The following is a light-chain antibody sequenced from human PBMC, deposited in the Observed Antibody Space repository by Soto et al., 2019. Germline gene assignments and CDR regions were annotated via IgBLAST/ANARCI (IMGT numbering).Light chain of an antibody. CDR2: RTV. Sequence: QSVLTQSPSASGTPGQRVTMSCSGSASNIGSKAVNWYQQFPGTAPKLIIYRTVERPSGVPARFYGSKSGTSASLAINGLQSEDEVDYYCAAWDDRVDEYVFGTGTKVTVL. CDR1: ASNIGSKA. CDR3: AAWDDRVDEYV. J-gene: IGLJ1*01. V-gene: IGLV1-44*01.